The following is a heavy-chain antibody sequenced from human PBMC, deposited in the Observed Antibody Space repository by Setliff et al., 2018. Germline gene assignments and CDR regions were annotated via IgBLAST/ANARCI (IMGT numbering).Heavy chain of an antibody. V-gene: IGHV3-7*03. CDR3: ARVHYDTSTYSPTLFDH. D-gene: IGHD3-22*01. CDR2: IKEDGSQR. Sequence: PGGSLRLSCAASGFDFNTHWMDWARQAPGKGLEWVANIKEDGSQRNYVDSMKGRLTISRDNSKNSVFLQMNSLRVEDTAVYYCARVHYDTSTYSPTLFDHWGQGALVTVSS. J-gene: IGHJ4*02. CDR1: GFDFNTHW.